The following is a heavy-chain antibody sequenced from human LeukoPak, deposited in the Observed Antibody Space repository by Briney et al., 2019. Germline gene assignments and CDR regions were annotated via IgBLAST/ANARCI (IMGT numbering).Heavy chain of an antibody. D-gene: IGHD6-13*01. CDR1: GYTFTSYY. J-gene: IGHJ6*03. CDR3: ARAIIAAATARGYYYYYYMDV. CDR2: SNPSGGST. Sequence: SVNVSCKASGYTFTSYYMHGVRQPPGRGVEWMGISNPSGGSTSYAQKFQGRVTMTRHPSTSTVYMELSSLRSEDTAVYYCARAIIAAATARGYYYYYYMDVWGKGTTVTVSS. V-gene: IGHV1-46*01.